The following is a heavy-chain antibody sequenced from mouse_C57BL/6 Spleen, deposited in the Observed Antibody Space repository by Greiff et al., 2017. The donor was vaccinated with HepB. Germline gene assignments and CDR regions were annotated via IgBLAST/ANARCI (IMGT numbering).Heavy chain of an antibody. CDR2: IRNKANGYTT. Sequence: EVQLQESGGGLVQPGGSLSLSCAASGFTFTDYYMSWVRQPPGKALEWLGFIRNKANGYTTEYSASVKGRFTISRDNSQSILYLQMNALRAEDSATYYCARYDDAMDYWGQGTSVTVSS. CDR1: GFTFTDYY. V-gene: IGHV7-3*01. J-gene: IGHJ4*01. CDR3: ARYDDAMDY.